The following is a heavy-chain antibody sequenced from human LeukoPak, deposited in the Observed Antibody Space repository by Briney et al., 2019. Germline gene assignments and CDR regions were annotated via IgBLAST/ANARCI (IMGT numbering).Heavy chain of an antibody. CDR1: GGTFSSYA. CDR3: ASLATIPAVFDY. J-gene: IGHJ4*02. V-gene: IGHV1-69*04. CDR2: IIPILGIA. D-gene: IGHD5-24*01. Sequence: GASVKVSCKASGGTFSSYAISWVRQAPGQGLEWMGRIIPILGIANYAQKFQGRVTITADKSTSTAYMELSSLRSEDTAVYYCASLATIPAVFDYWGQGTLVTVSS.